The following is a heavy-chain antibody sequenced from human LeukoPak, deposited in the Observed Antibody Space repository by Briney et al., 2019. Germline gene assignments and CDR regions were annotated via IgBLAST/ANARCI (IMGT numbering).Heavy chain of an antibody. V-gene: IGHV4-34*01. CDR1: GGSFSGYY. CDR2: INHSGST. D-gene: IGHD4-17*01. CDR3: ARGTTVTFDY. J-gene: IGHJ4*02. Sequence: SETLSLTCAVYGGSFSGYYWSWIRQPPGKGLEWIGEINHSGSTNYNPSLKSRVTISVDTSKNQFSLRLSSVTAADTAVYYCARGTTVTFDYWGQGTLVTVSS.